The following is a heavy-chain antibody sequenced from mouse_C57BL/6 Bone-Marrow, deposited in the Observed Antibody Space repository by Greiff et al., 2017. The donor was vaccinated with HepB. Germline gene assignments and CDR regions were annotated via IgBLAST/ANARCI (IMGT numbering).Heavy chain of an antibody. V-gene: IGHV15-2*01. D-gene: IGHD1-1*01. CDR1: DSEVFPIAY. J-gene: IGHJ4*01. CDR3: ARETNYGSSYDYAMDY. CDR2: ILPSIGRT. Sequence: QVQLQQSGSELRSPGSSVKLSCKDFDSEVFPIAYMSWVRQKPGHGFEWIGGILPSIGRTIYGEKFEDKATLDADTLSNTAYLELNSLTSEDSAIYYCARETNYGSSYDYAMDYWGQGTSVTVSS.